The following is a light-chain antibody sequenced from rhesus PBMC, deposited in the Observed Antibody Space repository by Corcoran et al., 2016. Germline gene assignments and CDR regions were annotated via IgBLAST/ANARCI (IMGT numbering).Light chain of an antibody. V-gene: IGKV1-25*01. CDR1: QGISSY. CDR3: QQHKSYPFA. J-gene: IGKJ3*01. CDR2: KAS. Sequence: DIQMTQSPSSLSASVGDTVTITCRASQGISSYLSWYQQKPGKAPKLLIYKASTLQSGVPSRFSGCGSGTDFTLTIRRLQPEDFATYCCQQHKSYPFAFGPGTKLDVK.